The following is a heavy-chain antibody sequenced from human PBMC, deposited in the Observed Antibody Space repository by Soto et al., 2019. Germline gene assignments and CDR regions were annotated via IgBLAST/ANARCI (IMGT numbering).Heavy chain of an antibody. CDR2: INSDGSTT. CDR3: ARADLWSGYGTLDS. CDR1: GFTFSSYW. D-gene: IGHD3-3*01. V-gene: IGHV3-74*01. J-gene: IGHJ4*02. Sequence: GGSLRLSCAASGFTFSSYWMHWVRQVPGKELVWVSRINSDGSTTNYADSVKGRFTISRDNAKNTLYLHMNSLRAEDTAFYYCARADLWSGYGTLDSWGQGTLVTVSS.